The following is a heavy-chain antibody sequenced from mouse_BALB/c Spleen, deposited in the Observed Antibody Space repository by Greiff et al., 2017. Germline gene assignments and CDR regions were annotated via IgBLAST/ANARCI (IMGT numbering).Heavy chain of an antibody. CDR3: ARRFDY. J-gene: IGHJ2*01. Sequence: EVQGVESGGGLVKPGGSLKLSCAASGFTFSSYAMSWVRQTPEKRLEWVATISSGGSYTYYPDSVKGRFTISRDNAKNTLYLQMSSLRSEDTAMYYCARRFDYWGQGTTLTVSS. CDR1: GFTFSSYA. V-gene: IGHV5-9-3*01. CDR2: ISSGGSYT.